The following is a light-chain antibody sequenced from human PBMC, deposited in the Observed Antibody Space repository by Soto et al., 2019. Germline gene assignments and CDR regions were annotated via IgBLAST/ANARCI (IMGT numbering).Light chain of an antibody. Sequence: IRLTQSPSSLSASVGDRVTITCRASQGVNSYLAWYQQKPGKAPKLLIFAASTLQSGVPSRFSGSGSGTEFTLTISSLQSEDFAVYYCQQYNNWPRTFGPGTKVDIK. CDR2: AAS. CDR1: QGVNSY. V-gene: IGKV1-9*01. J-gene: IGKJ1*01. CDR3: QQYNNWPRT.